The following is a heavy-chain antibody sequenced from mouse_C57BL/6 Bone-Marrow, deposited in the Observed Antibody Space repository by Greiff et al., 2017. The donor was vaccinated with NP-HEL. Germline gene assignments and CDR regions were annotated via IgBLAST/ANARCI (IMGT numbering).Heavy chain of an antibody. CDR1: GYTFTSYG. CDR2: IYPRSGNT. Sequence: VQLQQSGAELARPGASVKLSCKASGYTFTSYGISWVKQRTGQGLEWLGEIYPRSGNTYYNEKFKGKATLTADKSSSTAYMELRSLTSEDSAVYVCARSPFTTVVERILDYWGQGTTLTVSS. CDR3: ARSPFTTVVERILDY. V-gene: IGHV1-81*01. D-gene: IGHD1-1*01. J-gene: IGHJ2*01.